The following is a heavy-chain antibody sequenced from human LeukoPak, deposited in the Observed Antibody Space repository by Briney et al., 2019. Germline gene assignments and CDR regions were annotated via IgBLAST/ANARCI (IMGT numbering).Heavy chain of an antibody. J-gene: IGHJ6*02. CDR1: GYTLTELS. V-gene: IGHV1-24*01. CDR2: FDPEDGET. D-gene: IGHD2-2*01. CDR3: ATGFRVPAAMSYYYYGMDV. Sequence: GASVKVSCKVSGYTLTELSMHWVRQAPGKGLEWMGGFDPEDGETIYAQKFQGRVTMTEDTSTDTAYMELSSLRSEDTAVYYCATGFRVPAAMSYYYYGMDVWGQGTTVTVSS.